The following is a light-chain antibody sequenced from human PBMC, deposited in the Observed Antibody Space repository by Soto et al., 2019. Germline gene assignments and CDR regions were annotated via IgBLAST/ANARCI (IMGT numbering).Light chain of an antibody. CDR3: QQYNNWPHT. CDR2: GAS. Sequence: EIVMTQAPATLSVSPGERATLSCRASQSVSSDLAWYLQKPGQAPSLLVFGASTRATGMPARFSGSGSVTEFTLTISSLQSEDFAVYYCQQYNNWPHTFGQGTKLEIK. V-gene: IGKV3-15*01. J-gene: IGKJ2*01. CDR1: QSVSSD.